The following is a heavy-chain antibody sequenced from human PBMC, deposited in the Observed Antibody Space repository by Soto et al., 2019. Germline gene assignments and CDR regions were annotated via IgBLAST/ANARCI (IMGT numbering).Heavy chain of an antibody. Sequence: GGSLRLSCAASGFTFDDYAIHRVRQAPGKGLEWVSGISWNSGDIAYADSVKGRFTISRDNAKNSLYLQMNSLRAEDTASYYCAQDRGVQSRELHYFDYWGQGTLVTVSS. CDR2: ISWNSGDI. V-gene: IGHV3-9*01. J-gene: IGHJ4*02. CDR3: AQDRGVQSRELHYFDY. D-gene: IGHD1-26*01. CDR1: GFTFDDYA.